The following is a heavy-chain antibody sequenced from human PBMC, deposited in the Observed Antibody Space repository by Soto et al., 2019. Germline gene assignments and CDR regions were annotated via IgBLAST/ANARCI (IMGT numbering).Heavy chain of an antibody. D-gene: IGHD2-15*01. J-gene: IGHJ4*02. Sequence: PGGSLRLSCAASGFTFSSYWMSWVRQAPGKGLEWVANIKQDGSKKYYVASVKGRFTISRDNAKNSLYLQMNSLRAEDTAVYYCARVLVVVAATAVGLDYWGQGTLVTVSS. CDR1: GFTFSSYW. CDR3: ARVLVVVAATAVGLDY. CDR2: IKQDGSKK. V-gene: IGHV3-7*03.